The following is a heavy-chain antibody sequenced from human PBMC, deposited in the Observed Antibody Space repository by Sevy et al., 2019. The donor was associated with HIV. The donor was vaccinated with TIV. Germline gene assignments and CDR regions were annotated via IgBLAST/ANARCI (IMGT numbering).Heavy chain of an antibody. Sequence: GGSLRLSCAASGFTFSSYSMNWVRQAPGKGLEWGSSISSSSSYIYYADSVKGRLTISRDNAKNSLYLQMNSLRAEDTAVYYCARDHPAALFDDYWGQGTLVTVSS. CDR1: GFTFSSYS. CDR3: ARDHPAALFDDY. D-gene: IGHD2-2*01. J-gene: IGHJ4*02. CDR2: ISSSSSYI. V-gene: IGHV3-21*01.